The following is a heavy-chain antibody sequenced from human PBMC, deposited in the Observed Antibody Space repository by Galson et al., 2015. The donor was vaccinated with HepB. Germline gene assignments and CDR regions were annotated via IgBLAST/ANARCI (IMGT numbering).Heavy chain of an antibody. V-gene: IGHV3-11*06. Sequence: SLRLSCAASGFTFSDYYMSWIRQAPGKGLEWVSYISSSSSYTNYADSVKGRFTISRDNAKNSLYLQMNSLRAEDTAVYYCASVVGAYDSSGYYPYYFDYWGQGTLVTVSS. D-gene: IGHD3-22*01. J-gene: IGHJ4*02. CDR3: ASVVGAYDSSGYYPYYFDY. CDR1: GFTFSDYY. CDR2: ISSSSSYT.